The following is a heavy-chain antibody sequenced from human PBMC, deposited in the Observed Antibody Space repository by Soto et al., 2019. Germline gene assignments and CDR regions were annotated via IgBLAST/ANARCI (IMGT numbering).Heavy chain of an antibody. CDR1: GFTFSNAW. CDR3: TTYEEGRFLEWLPFDY. Sequence: PGGSLRLSCAASGFTFSNAWMSWVRQAPGKGLEWVGRIKSKTDGGTTDYAAPVKGRFTISRDDSKNTLYLQMNSLKTEDTAVYYCTTYEEGRFLEWLPFDYWGQGTLVTVSS. D-gene: IGHD3-3*01. V-gene: IGHV3-15*05. CDR2: IKSKTDGGTT. J-gene: IGHJ4*02.